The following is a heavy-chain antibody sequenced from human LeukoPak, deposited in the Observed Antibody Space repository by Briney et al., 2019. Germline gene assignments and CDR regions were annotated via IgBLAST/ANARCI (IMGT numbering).Heavy chain of an antibody. Sequence: PSETLSLTCAVYGGSFSGYYWSWIRQPPGKGLEWIGEINHSGSTNYNPSLKSRATISVDTSKNQSSLKLSSVTAADTAVYYCARGLGYYFDYWGQGTLVTVSS. J-gene: IGHJ4*02. D-gene: IGHD1-26*01. CDR3: ARGLGYYFDY. CDR2: INHSGST. V-gene: IGHV4-34*01. CDR1: GGSFSGYY.